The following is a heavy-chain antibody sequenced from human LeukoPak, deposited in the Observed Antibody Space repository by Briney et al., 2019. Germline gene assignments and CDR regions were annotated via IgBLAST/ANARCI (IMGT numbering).Heavy chain of an antibody. D-gene: IGHD3-3*01. CDR3: IWSGMNYFAH. CDR1: GFAFSSAS. CDR2: IKSNTGGGTT. Sequence: GGSLRLSCAASGFAFSSASMSWVRQAPGKGLEWVGRIKSNTGGGTTDYAAAVKGRFTFSRDDSMNTLYLQMNSLKTADTAVYYCIWSGMNYFAHGGQGTLVTVSS. J-gene: IGHJ4*02. V-gene: IGHV3-15*01.